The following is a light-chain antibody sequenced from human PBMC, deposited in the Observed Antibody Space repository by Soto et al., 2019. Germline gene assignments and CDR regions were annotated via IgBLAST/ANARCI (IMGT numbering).Light chain of an antibody. CDR1: QSIDIW. J-gene: IGKJ1*01. V-gene: IGKV1-5*01. CDR2: DAS. CDR3: QQYDSYWT. Sequence: DIQMTQSPSTLSASVGDRVTITCRASQSIDIWLAWYQQKPGRAPKLLIYDASNLESGVPSRFSGSGSGTEFTFTISRLQPDDFATYYCQQYDSYWTFGQGTKVEIK.